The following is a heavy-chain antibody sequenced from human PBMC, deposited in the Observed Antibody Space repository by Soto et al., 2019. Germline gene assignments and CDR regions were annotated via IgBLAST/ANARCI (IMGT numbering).Heavy chain of an antibody. Sequence: GGSLRLSCAASGFTFSSYAMSWVRQAPGKGLEWVSGISGSAGSTYYAGSVKGRFTISRDNSKNTLYLQMNSLRAEDTAVYYCAKDQKPEAYCSGGSCYSSYWGQRTLVTVSS. D-gene: IGHD2-15*01. J-gene: IGHJ4*02. CDR1: GFTFSSYA. CDR2: ISGSAGST. CDR3: AKDQKPEAYCSGGSCYSSY. V-gene: IGHV3-23*01.